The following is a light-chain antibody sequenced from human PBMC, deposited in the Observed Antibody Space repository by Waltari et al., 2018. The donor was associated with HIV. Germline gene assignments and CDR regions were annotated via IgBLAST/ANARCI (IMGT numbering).Light chain of an antibody. V-gene: IGLV1-47*01. Sequence: QSVLTQPPSASVTPGQRVTIPSSGSSSNLATNSVSWCQQLPGTTPKLLIYRSNQRPSGVPDRFSGSKSGTSGSLAISGLRSEDEADYYCAAWDDSLRGWVFGGGTKLTVL. J-gene: IGLJ3*02. CDR3: AAWDDSLRGWV. CDR2: RSN. CDR1: SSNLATNS.